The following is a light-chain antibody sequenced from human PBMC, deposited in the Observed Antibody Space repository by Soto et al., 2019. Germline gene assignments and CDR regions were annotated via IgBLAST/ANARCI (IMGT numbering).Light chain of an antibody. Sequence: ILFTQSPGTLSRPPGQRTTRSCRASQSVSNNYLAWYQKKPGQAPRLLIYGASNRASGIPDRFSGSGSGTDFTLTISRLEAEDFAVYYCQQYGSSGTFGQGTKVDTK. CDR3: QQYGSSGT. CDR1: QSVSNNY. V-gene: IGKV3-20*01. J-gene: IGKJ1*01. CDR2: GAS.